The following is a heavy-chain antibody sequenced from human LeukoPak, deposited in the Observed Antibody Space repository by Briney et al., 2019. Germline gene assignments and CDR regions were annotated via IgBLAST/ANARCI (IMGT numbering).Heavy chain of an antibody. D-gene: IGHD2-21*01. J-gene: IGHJ4*02. CDR3: ARGPGISGDHIYPDY. V-gene: IGHV4-38-2*02. CDR1: GYSISSGKY. Sequence: SETLSLTCSVSGYSISSGKYWAWIRQTPGKGLEWIGSIYESGSTYYTPSLKSRVTMSVDTSRNQFSLSLTSVTAADTAVYFCARGPGISGDHIYPDYWGQGIQVTVSS. CDR2: IYESGST.